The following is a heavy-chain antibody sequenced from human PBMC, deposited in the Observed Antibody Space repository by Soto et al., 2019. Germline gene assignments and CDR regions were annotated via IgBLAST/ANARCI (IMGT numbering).Heavy chain of an antibody. CDR1: GFTVSSNY. CDR2: IYSGGST. CDR3: ARFSTVTLGYYFDY. Sequence: GGSLRLSCAASGFTVSSNYMSWVRQAPGKGLEWVSVIYSGGSTYYADSVKGRFTISRDNSKNTLYLQMNSLRAEDTAVYYCARFSTVTLGYYFDYWGQGTLVTVSS. V-gene: IGHV3-66*01. J-gene: IGHJ4*02. D-gene: IGHD4-17*01.